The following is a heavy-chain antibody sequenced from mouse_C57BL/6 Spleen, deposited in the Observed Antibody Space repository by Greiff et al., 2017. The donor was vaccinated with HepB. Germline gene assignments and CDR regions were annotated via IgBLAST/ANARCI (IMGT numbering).Heavy chain of an antibody. V-gene: IGHV5-9-1*02. Sequence: EVKLVESGAGLVKPGGSLKLSCAASGFTFSSYAMSWVRQTPEKRLEWVAYISSGGDYIYYADTVKGRFTISRDKARNTLYLQMSSLKSEGTAMYYCTRDDCYPFAYWGQGTLVTVAA. CDR1: GFTFSSYA. D-gene: IGHD2-3*01. CDR3: TRDDCYPFAY. CDR2: ISSGGDYI. J-gene: IGHJ3*01.